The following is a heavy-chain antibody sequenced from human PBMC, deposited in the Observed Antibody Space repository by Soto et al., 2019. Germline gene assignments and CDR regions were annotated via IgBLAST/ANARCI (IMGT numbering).Heavy chain of an antibody. CDR1: GGSVSGGDYF. CDR2: IYYSGIT. CDR3: ARSPNYYYYGFDV. J-gene: IGHJ6*02. D-gene: IGHD3-10*01. Sequence: SETLSLTCTVSGGSVSGGDYFWIWLRQSPGKRLEWIAYIYYSGITNYNPSLKSRATISVDTSKSQVSLTLTSMTAADAALYYCARSPNYYYYGFDVWGQGTAVTVSS. V-gene: IGHV4-61*08.